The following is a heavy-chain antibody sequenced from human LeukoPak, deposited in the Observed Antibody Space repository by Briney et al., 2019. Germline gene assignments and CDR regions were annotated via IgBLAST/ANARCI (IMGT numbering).Heavy chain of an antibody. CDR2: IYYSGST. CDR1: GGSISSSSYY. CDR3: ASLYYYDAQDLVDY. V-gene: IGHV4-39*07. J-gene: IGHJ4*02. Sequence: SETLSLTCTVSGGSISSSSYYWGWIRQPPGKGLEWIGSIYYSGSTYYNPSLKSRVTISVDTSKNRFSLKLSSVTAADTAVYYCASLYYYDAQDLVDYWGQGTLVTVSS. D-gene: IGHD3-22*01.